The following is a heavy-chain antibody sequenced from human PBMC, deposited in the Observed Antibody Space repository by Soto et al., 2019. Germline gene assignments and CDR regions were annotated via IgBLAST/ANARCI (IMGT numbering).Heavy chain of an antibody. V-gene: IGHV3-23*01. CDR2: ISGSAAST. CDR1: DFSFTSHG. J-gene: IGHJ4*02. D-gene: IGHD4-17*01. CDR3: AKATHYGDYYFDS. Sequence: SCKAYDFSFTSHGISWVRQAPGKGMEWVSGISGSAASTFYTDSVKGRFTISRDNSRNTLFLQLDSLRAEDTAIYYCAKATHYGDYYFDSWGLGTLVTVSS.